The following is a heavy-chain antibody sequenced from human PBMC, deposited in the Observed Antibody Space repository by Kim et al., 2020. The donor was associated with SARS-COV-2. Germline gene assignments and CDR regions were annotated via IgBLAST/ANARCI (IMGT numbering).Heavy chain of an antibody. CDR3: AKMAVAGPLGYFDL. CDR2: ISYDGSNK. V-gene: IGHV3-30*18. Sequence: GGSLRLSCAASGFTFSSYGMHWVRQAPGKGLEWVAVISYDGSNKYYADSVKGRFTISRDNSKNTLYLQMNSLRAEDTAVYYCAKMAVAGPLGYFDLWGRGTLVTVSS. J-gene: IGHJ2*01. CDR1: GFTFSSYG. D-gene: IGHD6-19*01.